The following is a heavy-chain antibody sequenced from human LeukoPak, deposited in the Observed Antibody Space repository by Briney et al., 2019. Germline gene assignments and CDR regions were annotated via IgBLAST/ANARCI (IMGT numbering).Heavy chain of an antibody. D-gene: IGHD1-26*01. Sequence: GGSLRLSCAASGFTFSSYSMNWVRQAPGKGLEWVSSISSSSSYIYYADSVKGRFTISRDNAKNSLYLQMNSLRADDTAVYYCARDASLSSTAVTRGSFFDYWGPGNLVTVSS. CDR1: GFTFSSYS. CDR3: ARDASLSSTAVTRGSFFDY. J-gene: IGHJ4*02. V-gene: IGHV3-21*01. CDR2: ISSSSSYI.